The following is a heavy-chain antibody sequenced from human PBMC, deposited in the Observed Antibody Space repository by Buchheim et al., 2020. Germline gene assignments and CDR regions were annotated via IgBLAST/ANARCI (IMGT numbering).Heavy chain of an antibody. D-gene: IGHD6-19*01. V-gene: IGHV3-74*01. Sequence: EVQLVESGGGLVQPGGSQRLSCAASGFTFSTYWMHWVRQIPGKGLVWVSRINSDGSSTSYADSVKGRFTISRDNAKNTLFLQMNSLGVDDTALYYCARAGIGVAVAGTFDYWGQGAL. CDR3: ARAGIGVAVAGTFDY. CDR1: GFTFSTYW. CDR2: INSDGSST. J-gene: IGHJ4*02.